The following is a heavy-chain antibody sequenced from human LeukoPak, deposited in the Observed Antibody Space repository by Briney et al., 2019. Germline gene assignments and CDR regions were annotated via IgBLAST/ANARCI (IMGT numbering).Heavy chain of an antibody. CDR3: ANEPYSNYGPQSFYGMDV. V-gene: IGHV3-64*04. J-gene: IGHJ6*02. CDR2: ISSNGGST. CDR1: GFTFSSYA. D-gene: IGHD4-11*01. Sequence: GGSLRLSCSASGFTFSSYAMHWVRQAPGKGLEYVSAISSNGGSTYYADSVKGRFTISRDNSKNTLYLQMNSLRAEDTAVYYCANEPYSNYGPQSFYGMDVWGQGTTVTVSS.